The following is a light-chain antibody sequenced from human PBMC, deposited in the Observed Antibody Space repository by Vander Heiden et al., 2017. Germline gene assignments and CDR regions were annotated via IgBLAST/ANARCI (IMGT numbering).Light chain of an antibody. CDR1: SSDVGSYNL. V-gene: IGLV2-23*02. CDR3: CSYAGSSTYV. Sequence: QSALTHPAPVSGSPGQSITISCTGTSSDVGSYNLVSWYQQQPGKAPKLMIYEVSKRPSGVSNRFSGSKSGNTASLTISGLQAEDEADYYCCSYAGSSTYVFGTGTKVTVL. CDR2: EVS. J-gene: IGLJ1*01.